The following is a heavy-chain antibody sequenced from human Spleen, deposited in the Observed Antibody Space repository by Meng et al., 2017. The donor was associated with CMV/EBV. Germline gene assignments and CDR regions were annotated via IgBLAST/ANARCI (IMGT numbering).Heavy chain of an antibody. CDR1: GGTFSSYT. CDR2: IIPILGIA. Sequence: SLKDSCNASGGTFSSYTISWVRQAPGQGLEWMGRIIPILGIANYAQKFQGRVMIIADKSTSTAYMELSSLRSDDTAVYYCARVKKAGSLHSPGRFDDWGQGTLVTVSS. CDR3: ARVKKAGSLHSPGRFDD. J-gene: IGHJ4*01. D-gene: IGHD3-10*01. V-gene: IGHV1-69*02.